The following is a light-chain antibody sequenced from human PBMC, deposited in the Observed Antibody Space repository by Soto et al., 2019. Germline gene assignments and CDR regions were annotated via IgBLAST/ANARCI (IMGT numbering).Light chain of an antibody. CDR2: RNN. V-gene: IGLV1-47*01. CDR1: RSNIGRNY. CDR3: AAWDDTLNGQV. J-gene: IGLJ3*02. Sequence: QPVLTQPPSASGTPGQRGSISCSGSRSNIGRNYVYWYQQLPGTAPKLLIQRNNERPSGVPDRFSGSKSGTSVSLAISGLRSEDEATYYCAAWDDTLNGQVFGGGTKVTVL.